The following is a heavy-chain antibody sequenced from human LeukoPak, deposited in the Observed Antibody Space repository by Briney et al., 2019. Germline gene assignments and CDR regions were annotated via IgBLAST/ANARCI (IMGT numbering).Heavy chain of an antibody. CDR3: ARDHPEAFDP. CDR2: IYYSGST. J-gene: IGHJ5*02. V-gene: IGHV4-59*12. CDR1: GGSISSYY. Sequence: NTSETLSLTCTVSGGSISSYYWSWSRQPPGKGLEWIGYIYYSGSTNYNPSLKSRVTISVDTSKNQFSLKLSSVTAADTAVYCCARDHPEAFDPWGQGTLVTVSS.